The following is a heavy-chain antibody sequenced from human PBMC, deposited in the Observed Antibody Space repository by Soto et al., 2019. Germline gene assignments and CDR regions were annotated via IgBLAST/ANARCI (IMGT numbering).Heavy chain of an antibody. CDR1: GFSLSTSGMC. CDR2: IDWDDDK. V-gene: IGHV2-70*01. CDR3: ARMRVAYCGGEESDFDY. J-gene: IGHJ4*02. D-gene: IGHD2-21*01. Sequence: SGPTLVNPTQTLTLTCTFSGFSLSTSGMCVSWIRQPPGKALEWLALIDWDDDKYYSTSLKTRLTISKDTSKNQVVLTMTNMDPVDTATYYCARMRVAYCGGEESDFDYWGQGTLVTVSS.